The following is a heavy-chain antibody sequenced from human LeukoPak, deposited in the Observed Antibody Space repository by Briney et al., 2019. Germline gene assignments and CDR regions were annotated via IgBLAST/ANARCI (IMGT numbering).Heavy chain of an antibody. J-gene: IGHJ4*02. CDR1: GYTFTSYA. CDR2: INAGNGNT. Sequence: ASVKVSCKASGYTFTSYAMHWVRQAPGQRPEWMGWINAGNGNTKYSQKFQGRVTITRDTSASTAYMELSSLRSEDTAVYYCAVGFEWLGLFDYWGQGTLVTVSS. V-gene: IGHV1-3*01. CDR3: AVGFEWLGLFDY. D-gene: IGHD6-19*01.